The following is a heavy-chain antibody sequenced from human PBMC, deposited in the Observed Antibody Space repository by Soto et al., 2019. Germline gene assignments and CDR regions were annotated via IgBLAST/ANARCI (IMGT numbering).Heavy chain of an antibody. V-gene: IGHV3-74*01. CDR2: INSDGSST. Sequence: PGGSLRLSCAASGFTFSSYWMHWGRQAPGKGRVWVSRINSDGSSTNYADSVKGRFTISRDNAKNTLYLQMNSLRAEATAVYYCARRRKYYYDMDVWGPGTTVTVSS. CDR3: ARRRKYYYDMDV. J-gene: IGHJ6*02. CDR1: GFTFSSYW.